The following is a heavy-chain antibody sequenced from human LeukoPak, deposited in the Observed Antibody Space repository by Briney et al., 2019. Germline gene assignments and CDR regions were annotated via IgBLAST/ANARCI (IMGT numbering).Heavy chain of an antibody. V-gene: IGHV1-24*01. Sequence: GVSVKVSCKVSGYTDIELSMHWVRQAPGKGLEWVGGFHPEDDETIYAQNFKGRVTMTEDTSSDTAYMELSSLRSDDTAVYYCAAGGHSGWYHFDYWGQGTLVTVSS. J-gene: IGHJ4*02. CDR2: FHPEDDET. CDR3: AAGGHSGWYHFDY. D-gene: IGHD6-19*01. CDR1: GYTDIELS.